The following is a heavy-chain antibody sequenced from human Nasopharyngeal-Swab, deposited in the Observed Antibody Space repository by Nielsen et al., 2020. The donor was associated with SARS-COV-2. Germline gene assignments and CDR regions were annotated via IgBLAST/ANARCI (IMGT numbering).Heavy chain of an antibody. CDR3: ARDTNYGGESLSGTFDV. V-gene: IGHV4-30-4*01. D-gene: IGHD4-23*01. CDR2: IYYSGST. Sequence: LRLSCTVSGASINSRDYYWSWIRQPPGKGLEWIGYIYYSGSTYYDPSLKSRVTISMDTSKNYFSLNMTSVSAADTAVYYCARDTNYGGESLSGTFDVWGPGAIVTV. J-gene: IGHJ3*01. CDR1: GASINSRDYY.